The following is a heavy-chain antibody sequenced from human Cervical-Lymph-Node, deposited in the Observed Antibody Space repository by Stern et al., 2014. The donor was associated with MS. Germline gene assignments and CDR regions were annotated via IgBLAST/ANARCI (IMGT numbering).Heavy chain of an antibody. D-gene: IGHD3-22*01. V-gene: IGHV1-46*01. CDR1: GYTFTSYN. CDR2: TNPSGGSI. J-gene: IGHJ1*01. CDR3: ARALLYYDSSPIHH. Sequence: VQLVQSGAEVKKPGASVKVSCKASGYTFTSYNMHWVRQAPGQGLEWMGITNPSGGSITYAQKFQGRVTMTRDTSTSTVYMELSSLRSEDTAVYYCARALLYYDSSPIHHWGQGTLVTVSA.